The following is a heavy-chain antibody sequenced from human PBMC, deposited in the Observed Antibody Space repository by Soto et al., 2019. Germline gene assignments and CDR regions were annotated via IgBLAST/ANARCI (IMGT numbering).Heavy chain of an antibody. CDR2: VIPIFGTA. J-gene: IGHJ4*02. CDR1: GGTFSSYA. Sequence: QVQLVQSGAEVKKPGSSVKVSCKASGGTFSSYAISWVRQAPGQGLEWMGGVIPIFGTANYAQKFQGRVTITADEATSKGYMELSSLRSEDTAVYYGARAGWADLVVVVAAQNFFDYGDEVNVVTVSS. CDR3: ARAGWADLVVVVAAQNFFDY. D-gene: IGHD2-15*01. V-gene: IGHV1-69*01.